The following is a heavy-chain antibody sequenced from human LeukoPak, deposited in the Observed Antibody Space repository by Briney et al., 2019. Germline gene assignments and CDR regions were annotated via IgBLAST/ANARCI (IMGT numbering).Heavy chain of an antibody. V-gene: IGHV3-23*01. CDR1: GFTLSSYA. CDR3: AKVYSSSIRRPYFDY. D-gene: IGHD6-6*01. Sequence: GGSLRLSCAASGFTLSSYAMSWVRQAPGKGLEWVSAISGSGGSTYYADSVKGRFTISRDNSKNTLYLQMNSLRAEDTAVYYCAKVYSSSIRRPYFDYWGQGTLVTVSS. J-gene: IGHJ4*02. CDR2: ISGSGGST.